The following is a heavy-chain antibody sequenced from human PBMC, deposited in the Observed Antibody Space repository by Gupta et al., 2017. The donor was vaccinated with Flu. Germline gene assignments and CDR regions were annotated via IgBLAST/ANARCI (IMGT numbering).Heavy chain of an antibody. CDR3: APDLSQYSSYFSYWHYMDV. J-gene: IGHJ6*03. Sequence: KAWVSWVRQAPGKGLEWVGRIKSKTDGETTDYAAPVKGRFTISRDDSKDTLYLQMNSLKTEDTAVYYCAPDLSQYSSYFSYWHYMDVWGKGTTVTVSS. V-gene: IGHV3-15*01. CDR2: IKSKTDGETT. D-gene: IGHD3-22*01. CDR1: KAW.